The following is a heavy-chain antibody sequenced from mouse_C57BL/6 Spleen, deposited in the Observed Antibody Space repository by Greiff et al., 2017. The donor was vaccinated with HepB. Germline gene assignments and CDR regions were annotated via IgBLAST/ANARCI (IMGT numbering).Heavy chain of an antibody. V-gene: IGHV2-2*01. CDR1: GFSLTSYG. CDR3: ARNPSITTVVATRGYAMDY. Sequence: QVQLKQSGPGLVQPSQSLSITCTVSGFSLTSYGVHWVRQSPGKGLEWLGVIWSGGSTDYNAAFISRLSISKDNSKSQVFFKMNSLQADDTAIYYCARNPSITTVVATRGYAMDYWGQGTSVTVSS. D-gene: IGHD1-1*01. J-gene: IGHJ4*01. CDR2: IWSGGST.